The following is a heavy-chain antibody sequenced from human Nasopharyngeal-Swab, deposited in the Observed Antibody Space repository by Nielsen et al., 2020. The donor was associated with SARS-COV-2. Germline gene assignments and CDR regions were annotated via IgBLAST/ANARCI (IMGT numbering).Heavy chain of an antibody. CDR3: ATHRGGYSYVETILDAFDI. V-gene: IGHV1-69*06. D-gene: IGHD5-18*01. CDR1: GGTFSSYA. Sequence: SVKVSCKASGGTFSSYAISWVRQAPGQGLEWMGGIIAIFGTANYAQKFQGRVTITADKSTSTAYMELSSLRSEDTAVYYCATHRGGYSYVETILDAFDIWGQGTMVTVSS. CDR2: IIAIFGTA. J-gene: IGHJ3*02.